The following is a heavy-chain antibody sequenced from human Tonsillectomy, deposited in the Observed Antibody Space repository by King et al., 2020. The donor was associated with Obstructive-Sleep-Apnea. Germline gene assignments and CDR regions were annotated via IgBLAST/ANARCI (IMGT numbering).Heavy chain of an antibody. V-gene: IGHV4-38-2*02. J-gene: IGHJ3*02. CDR1: GYSISSGYY. Sequence: PLQESGPGLVKPSETLSLTCTVSGYSISSGYYWGWSRQPPGKGLEWIGSIYHSGSTYYNPSLKSRVTISVDTSKNQFSLKLSSVTAADTAVYYCARRSGSSDAFDIWGQGTMVTVSS. CDR2: IYHSGST. CDR3: ARRSGSSDAFDI. D-gene: IGHD1-26*01.